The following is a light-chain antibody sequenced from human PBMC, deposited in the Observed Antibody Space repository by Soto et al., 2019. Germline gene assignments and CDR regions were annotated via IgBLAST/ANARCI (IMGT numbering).Light chain of an antibody. CDR3: QQYGSSPWP. CDR2: GAS. Sequence: IVLTQSPGPLSLSPGERATLSCRASQSVSSSYLAWYQQKPGQAPRLLIYGASSRATGIPDRFSGSGSGTDFTLTISILEPEDFAVYYCQQYGSSPWPFGQGTKVDI. CDR1: QSVSSSY. J-gene: IGKJ1*01. V-gene: IGKV3-20*01.